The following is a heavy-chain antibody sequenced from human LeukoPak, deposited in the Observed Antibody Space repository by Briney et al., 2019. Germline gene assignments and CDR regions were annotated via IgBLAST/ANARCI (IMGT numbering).Heavy chain of an antibody. J-gene: IGHJ4*02. CDR1: GFTFSDYY. Sequence: GGSLRLSCAASGFTFSDYYMSWIRQAPGKGLEWVSYISSSGSTIYYADSVKGRFTISRDNAKNSLYLQMNSLRAEDTAVYYCARARSSTSPYFDYWGQGTLVTVSS. CDR3: ARARSSTSPYFDY. CDR2: ISSSGSTI. D-gene: IGHD2-2*01. V-gene: IGHV3-11*01.